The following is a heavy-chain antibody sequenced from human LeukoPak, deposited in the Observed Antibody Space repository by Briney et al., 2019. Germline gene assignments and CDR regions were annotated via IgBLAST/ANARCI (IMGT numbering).Heavy chain of an antibody. V-gene: IGHV3-30*02. CDR2: IRYDGSNK. CDR3: AKGGKWELLVYY. Sequence: GGSLRLSCAASGFTFSSYGMHWVRQAPGKGLEWVAFIRYDGSNKYYADSVKGRFTISRDNSKNTLYLQMNSLRAEDTAVYYCAKGGKWELLVYYWGQGTLVTVSS. D-gene: IGHD1-26*01. J-gene: IGHJ4*02. CDR1: GFTFSSYG.